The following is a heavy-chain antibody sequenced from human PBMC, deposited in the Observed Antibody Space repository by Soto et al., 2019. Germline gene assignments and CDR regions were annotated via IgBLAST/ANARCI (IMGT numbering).Heavy chain of an antibody. CDR3: TNDKFSGSYYVRGLTYYFEY. D-gene: IGHD1-26*01. Sequence: VQLVESGGGLVQPGGSLRLSCAVSGLTFSDYWMSWVRQAPGKGLEWVANIRQDESEKNYADSVKGRFTISRDNDKSSVYLQMNSLRDEDTAVYYCTNDKFSGSYYVRGLTYYFEYWGQGTLVTVSS. J-gene: IGHJ4*02. CDR1: GLTFSDYW. V-gene: IGHV3-7*03. CDR2: IRQDESEK.